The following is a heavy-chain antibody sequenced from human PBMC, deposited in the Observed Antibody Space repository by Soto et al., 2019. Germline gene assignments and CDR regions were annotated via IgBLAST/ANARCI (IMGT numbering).Heavy chain of an antibody. CDR1: GFTFGSYA. CDR2: ISGTGDSS. V-gene: IGHV3-23*01. CDR3: AKELVNSGWTYFDY. J-gene: IGHJ4*02. Sequence: GGSLRLSCAASGFTFGSYAMSWVRQAPGKGLEWVSLISGTGDSSEYANSVKGRFTISRDYSKTTVFLQMNSLRAEDTAVYFCAKELVNSGWTYFDYWGPGTLVTVSS. D-gene: IGHD6-19*01.